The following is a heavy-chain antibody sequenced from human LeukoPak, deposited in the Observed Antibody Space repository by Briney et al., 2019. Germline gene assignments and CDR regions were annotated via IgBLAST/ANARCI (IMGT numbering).Heavy chain of an antibody. D-gene: IGHD5-12*01. J-gene: IGHJ4*02. Sequence: GASVKVSCKASGYSFTVYYIHWVRQAPGQGLEWMGRINPNTGVTDYAQKFQGRVTVTRDTSIGTVSMDLRLRSDDTAVYYCARGSRGGGYEALDFWGQGTQVTVSS. CDR3: ARGSRGGGYEALDF. CDR1: GYSFTVYY. V-gene: IGHV1-2*06. CDR2: INPNTGVT.